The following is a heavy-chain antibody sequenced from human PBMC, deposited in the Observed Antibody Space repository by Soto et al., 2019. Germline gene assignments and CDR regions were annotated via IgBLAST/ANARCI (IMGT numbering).Heavy chain of an antibody. J-gene: IGHJ6*02. CDR3: ARQGAASLVVTPMPIYYHCYCAMDV. CDR1: GGTFRSYT. V-gene: IGHV1-69*08. Sequence: QVFLEQSGAEVSMPGSSVKVSCKASGGTFRSYTISWVRQAPGQGLEWMGGIIPLVGTASHAQRFQGRITITADGFTSTAYLELSSLRSADTAMYYCARQGAASLVVTPMPIYYHCYCAMDVWGQGTMLSVPS. D-gene: IGHD2-21*02. CDR2: IIPLVGTA.